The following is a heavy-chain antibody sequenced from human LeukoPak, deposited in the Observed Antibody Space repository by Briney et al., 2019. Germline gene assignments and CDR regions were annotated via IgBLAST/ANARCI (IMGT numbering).Heavy chain of an antibody. Sequence: GGSLRLSCAASGFSFNSYAMSWVRQAPGKGLEWVSAISGSGGSTYYADSVKGRFTISRDNSKNTLCLQMNSLRAEDTAVYYCAKDYYGSGSYSYYFDYWGQGTLVTVSS. CDR1: GFSFNSYA. V-gene: IGHV3-23*01. CDR3: AKDYYGSGSYSYYFDY. J-gene: IGHJ4*02. D-gene: IGHD3-10*01. CDR2: ISGSGGST.